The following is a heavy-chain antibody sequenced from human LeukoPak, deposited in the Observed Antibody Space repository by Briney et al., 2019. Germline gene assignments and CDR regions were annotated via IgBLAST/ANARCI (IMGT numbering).Heavy chain of an antibody. CDR2: FYYSGST. CDR3: ARGPNSGYGRFDY. V-gene: IGHV4-59*01. Sequence: SETLSLTCSVSGGSISGYYWSWLRQPPGRGLEWIGYFYYSGSTTYNPSLKGQVTISVDTSENHFSLKLSSVTAADTAVYYCARGPNSGYGRFDYWGQGTLVTVSS. J-gene: IGHJ4*02. D-gene: IGHD5-12*01. CDR1: GGSISGYY.